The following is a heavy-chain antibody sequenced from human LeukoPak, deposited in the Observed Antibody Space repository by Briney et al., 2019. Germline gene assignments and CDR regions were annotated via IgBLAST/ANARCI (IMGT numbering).Heavy chain of an antibody. CDR1: GFTFSSYS. Sequence: PGGSLRLSCAASGFTFSSYSMNWVRQAPGKGLEWVSSISSSSSYIYYADSVKGRFTISRDNAKNSLYLQMNSLRAEDTAVHYCARAKLGDAFDIWGQGTMVTVSS. V-gene: IGHV3-21*01. CDR3: ARAKLGDAFDI. CDR2: ISSSSSYI. J-gene: IGHJ3*02. D-gene: IGHD3-16*01.